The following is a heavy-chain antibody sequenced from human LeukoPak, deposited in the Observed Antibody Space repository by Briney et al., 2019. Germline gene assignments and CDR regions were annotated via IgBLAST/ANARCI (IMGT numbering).Heavy chain of an antibody. CDR1: GGSISSSSYY. J-gene: IGHJ4*02. Sequence: PSETLSLTCTVSGGSISSSSYYWGWIRQPPGKGLEWIGSTYYSGSTYYNPSLKSRVTISVDTSKNQFSLKLSSVTAADTAVYYCARGRRAPDYWGQGTLVTVSS. CDR2: TYYSGST. CDR3: ARGRRAPDY. V-gene: IGHV4-39*01.